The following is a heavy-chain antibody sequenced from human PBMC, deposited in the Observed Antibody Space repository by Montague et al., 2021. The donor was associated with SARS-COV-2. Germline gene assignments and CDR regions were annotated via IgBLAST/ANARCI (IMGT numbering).Heavy chain of an antibody. CDR3: ARAHIVVSSKHAFDI. J-gene: IGHJ3*02. CDR1: GASISSPHW. CDR2: IYHTGST. D-gene: IGHD3-22*01. Sequence: SETLSLTCAVSGASISSPHWWSWIRQPPGKGLEWMGEIYHTGSTNYNPSLKSRVTISVDKSKNQFSLKLSSVTAADTALYFCARAHIVVSSKHAFDIWGQGTMVTVSS. V-gene: IGHV4-4*02.